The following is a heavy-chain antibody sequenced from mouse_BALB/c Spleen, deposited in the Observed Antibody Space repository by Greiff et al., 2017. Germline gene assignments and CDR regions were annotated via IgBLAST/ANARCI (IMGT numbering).Heavy chain of an antibody. V-gene: IGHV1-9*01. D-gene: IGHD1-1*01. Sequence: VQLQQSGAELMKPGASVKISCKATGYTFSSYWIEWVKQRPGHGLEWIGEILPGSGSTNYNEKFKGKATFTADTSSNTAYMQLSSLTSEDSAVYYCARGAYYYGSSPYAMDYGGQGTSVTVSS. J-gene: IGHJ4*01. CDR2: ILPGSGST. CDR1: GYTFSSYW. CDR3: ARGAYYYGSSPYAMDY.